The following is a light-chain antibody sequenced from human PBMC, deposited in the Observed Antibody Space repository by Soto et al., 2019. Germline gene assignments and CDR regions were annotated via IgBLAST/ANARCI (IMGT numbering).Light chain of an antibody. CDR1: QSISSY. J-gene: IGKJ1*01. V-gene: IGKV1-39*01. CDR3: QQSYSTPPA. Sequence: DIQMTQSPSSLSASVGDRVTITCRASQSISSYLNWYQQKPGKAPKLLIYAASSLQSGVPSRFSGSGSGTAFTLTISSPQPEDFATYYCQQSYSTPPAFGQGTKVEIK. CDR2: AAS.